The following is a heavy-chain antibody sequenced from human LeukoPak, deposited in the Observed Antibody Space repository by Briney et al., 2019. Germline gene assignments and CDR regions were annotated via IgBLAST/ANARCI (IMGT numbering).Heavy chain of an antibody. D-gene: IGHD3-9*01. J-gene: IGHJ4*02. CDR3: ARSPHILTGENFDY. CDR2: INTDSGGT. Sequence: ASVKVSCKASGYTFNSYGISWVRQAPGQGLEWMGWINTDSGGTNYAQKFQARVSMTKDASISTAYMQLSRLRSADTAMYYCARSPHILTGENFDYWGQGTLLTVSS. CDR1: GYTFNSYG. V-gene: IGHV1-2*02.